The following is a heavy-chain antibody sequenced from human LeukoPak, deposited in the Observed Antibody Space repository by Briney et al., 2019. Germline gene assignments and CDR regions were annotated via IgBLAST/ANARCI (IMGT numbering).Heavy chain of an antibody. Sequence: GGSLRLSCAASGFTFSSYAMSWVRQAPGKGLEWVSAISGSGGSTYYADSVKGRFSISRDNSKNTLYLQMNSLRAEDTALYYCARDGGAGTPWAFDIWGQGTMVTVSS. D-gene: IGHD6-25*01. J-gene: IGHJ3*02. CDR3: ARDGGAGTPWAFDI. CDR1: GFTFSSYA. CDR2: ISGSGGST. V-gene: IGHV3-23*01.